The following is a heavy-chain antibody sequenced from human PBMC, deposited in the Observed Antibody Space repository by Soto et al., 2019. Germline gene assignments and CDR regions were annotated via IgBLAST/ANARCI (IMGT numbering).Heavy chain of an antibody. CDR1: GFTFSSYA. CDR2: ISYDGSNK. Sequence: QVQLVESGGGVVQPGRSLRLSCAASGFTFSSYAMHWVRQAPGKGLEWVAVISYDGSNKYYADSVKGRFTISRDNSTNSLYLQMNSLRAEDTAVYYCARDRGMITFGGVIDHWGQGTLVTVSS. CDR3: ARDRGMITFGGVIDH. V-gene: IGHV3-30-3*01. D-gene: IGHD3-16*01. J-gene: IGHJ5*02.